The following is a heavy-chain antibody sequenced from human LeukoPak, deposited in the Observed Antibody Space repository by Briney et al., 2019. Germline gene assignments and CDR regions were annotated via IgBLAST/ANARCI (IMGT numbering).Heavy chain of an antibody. V-gene: IGHV3-64*01. J-gene: IGHJ5*02. CDR2: ISSNGGST. CDR3: ARSRFWGDWFDP. CDR1: GFTFSSYA. Sequence: PGGSLRLSCAASGFTFSSYAMHWVRQAPGKGLEYVSAISSNGGSTYYANSVKGRFTISRDNSKNTLYLQMGSLRAEDMAVYYCARSRFWGDWFDPWAREPWSPSPQ. D-gene: IGHD3-16*01.